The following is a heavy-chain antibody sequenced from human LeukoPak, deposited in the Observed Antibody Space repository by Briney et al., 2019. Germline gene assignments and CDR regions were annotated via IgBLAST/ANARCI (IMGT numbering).Heavy chain of an antibody. J-gene: IGHJ4*02. V-gene: IGHV3-30-3*01. Sequence: GTSLRLSCAVSGFTFGSYAMHWARQAPGKGLEWLAVISYDGSNTVYADSVKGRFTTSRVNFKNTLYLYMNSLRTEDTAMYYCARDPNHLVVVTATLDYWGPGTQVTV. CDR2: ISYDGSNT. CDR3: ARDPNHLVVVTATLDY. CDR1: GFTFGSYA. D-gene: IGHD2-21*02.